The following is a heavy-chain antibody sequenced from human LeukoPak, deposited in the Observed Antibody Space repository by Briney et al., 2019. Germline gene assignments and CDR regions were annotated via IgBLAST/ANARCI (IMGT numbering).Heavy chain of an antibody. CDR3: ARAVYGGNSEY. CDR1: GGSFNGYY. CDR2: INHSGST. D-gene: IGHD4-23*01. V-gene: IGHV4-34*01. Sequence: SETLSLTCAVYGGSFNGYYWSWIRQPPGKGLEWIGEINHSGSTNYNPSLKSRVTISVDTSKNQFSLKLSSVTAADTAVYYCARAVYGGNSEYWGQGTLVTVSS. J-gene: IGHJ4*02.